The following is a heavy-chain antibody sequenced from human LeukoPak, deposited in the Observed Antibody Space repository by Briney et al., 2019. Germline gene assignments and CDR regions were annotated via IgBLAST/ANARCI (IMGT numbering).Heavy chain of an antibody. CDR3: GKHDSASDY. J-gene: IGHJ4*02. CDR1: GFIFSNYG. Sequence: GGSLRLSCGATGFIFSNYGMHWVRQAPANGMECVAFIRSDGSDKYYTGSVKGRFTISRDNSKNTLYLQMNSLRIEDTAVYYCGKHDSASDYWGQGTLVTVSS. CDR2: IRSDGSDK. D-gene: IGHD1-26*01. V-gene: IGHV3-30*02.